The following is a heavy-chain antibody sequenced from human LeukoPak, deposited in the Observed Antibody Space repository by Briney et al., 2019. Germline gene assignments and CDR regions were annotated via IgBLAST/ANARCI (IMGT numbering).Heavy chain of an antibody. V-gene: IGHV4-59*01. J-gene: IGHJ4*02. CDR2: ISYIGNT. Sequence: SETLSLTCTVSGGSISSYYWSWIRQPPGKGPEWIGYISYIGNTNYNPSLKSRVTISVDTSKNQFSLKLSSVTAADTAVYYCARTTYYYDSSGYVFGYWGQGTLVTVSS. D-gene: IGHD3-22*01. CDR3: ARTTYYYDSSGYVFGY. CDR1: GGSISSYY.